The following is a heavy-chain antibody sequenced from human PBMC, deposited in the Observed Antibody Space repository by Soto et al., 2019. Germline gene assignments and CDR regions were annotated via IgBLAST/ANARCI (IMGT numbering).Heavy chain of an antibody. CDR1: GFTFSSYG. J-gene: IGHJ6*02. Sequence: PGGSLRLSCAASGFTFSSYGMHWVRQAPGKGLEWVAVISYDGSNKYYADSVKGRFTISRDNSKNTLYLQMNSLRAEDTAVYYCAKGSHGPSYYYDSSGNRARGMDVWGQGTTVTVSS. V-gene: IGHV3-30*18. CDR2: ISYDGSNK. D-gene: IGHD3-22*01. CDR3: AKGSHGPSYYYDSSGNRARGMDV.